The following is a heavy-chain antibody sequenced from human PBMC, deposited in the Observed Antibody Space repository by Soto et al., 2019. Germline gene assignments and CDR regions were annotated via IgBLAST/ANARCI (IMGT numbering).Heavy chain of an antibody. CDR3: ARDHDYYDSSGYYPTDY. CDR2: ISAYNGNT. CDR1: GYTFTSYG. D-gene: IGHD3-22*01. Sequence: ASVKVSCKASGYTFTSYGISWVRQAPGQGLEWMGWISAYNGNTNYAQKLQGRVTMTTDTSTSTAYMELRSLRSDDTAVYYCARDHDYYDSSGYYPTDYWGQGTLVTVS. J-gene: IGHJ4*02. V-gene: IGHV1-18*01.